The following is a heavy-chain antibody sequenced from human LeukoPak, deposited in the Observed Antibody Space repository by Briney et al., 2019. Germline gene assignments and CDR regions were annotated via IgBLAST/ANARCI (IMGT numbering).Heavy chain of an antibody. CDR3: ARDGRRTAMNFGMDV. D-gene: IGHD5-18*01. CDR2: ISYDGSNK. CDR1: GFTFSSYG. Sequence: PGRSLRLSCAASGFTFSSYGMHWVRQAPGKGLEWVAVISYDGSNKYYADSVKGRFTISRDNSKNTLYLQMNSLRAEDTAVYYCARDGRRTAMNFGMDVWGQGTTVTVSS. V-gene: IGHV3-30*19. J-gene: IGHJ6*02.